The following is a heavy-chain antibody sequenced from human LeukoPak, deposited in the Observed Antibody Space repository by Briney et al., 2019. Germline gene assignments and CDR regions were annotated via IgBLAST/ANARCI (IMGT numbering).Heavy chain of an antibody. CDR2: IYWNNDK. V-gene: IGHV2-5*01. Sequence: SGPTLVNPTQTLTVTCTFSGFSLSTSGVAMGWIRQPPGKALEWLALIYWNNDKRYSPSLKSRLTITKDTSKSQVVLTMTDMDPVDTATYYCAHREAKNSSNDGHAFDIRGQGTMVTVSS. J-gene: IGHJ3*02. CDR3: AHREAKNSSNDGHAFDI. D-gene: IGHD2-2*01. CDR1: GFSLSTSGVA.